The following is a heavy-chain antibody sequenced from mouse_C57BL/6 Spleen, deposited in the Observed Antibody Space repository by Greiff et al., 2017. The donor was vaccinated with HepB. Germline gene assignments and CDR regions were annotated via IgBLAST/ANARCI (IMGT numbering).Heavy chain of an antibody. V-gene: IGHV1-54*01. CDR3: ARGFGVIYYGSSFDY. CDR1: GYAFTNYL. D-gene: IGHD1-1*01. CDR2: INPGSGGT. Sequence: QVQLQQSGAELVRPGTSVKVSCKASGYAFTNYLIEWVKQRPGQGLEWIGVINPGSGGTNYNEKFKGKATLTADKSSSTAYMQLSSLTSEDSAVYFCARGFGVIYYGSSFDYWGQGTTLTVSS. J-gene: IGHJ2*01.